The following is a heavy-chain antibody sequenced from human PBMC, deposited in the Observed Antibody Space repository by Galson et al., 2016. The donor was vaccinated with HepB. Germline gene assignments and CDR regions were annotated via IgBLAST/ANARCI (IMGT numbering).Heavy chain of an antibody. CDR2: ITRSGDAT. CDR1: GFSFSNSG. D-gene: IGHD3-10*01. J-gene: IGHJ5*02. Sequence: SLRLSCAASGFSFSNSGMSWARQAPGRGLEWVSGITRSGDATHYADFVKGRFTISRDNSKNTLYLQLNNLRAGDTAVYYCARGYGSGTYFVNNWFDPWGQGTLVTVSS. V-gene: IGHV3-23*01. CDR3: ARGYGSGTYFVNNWFDP.